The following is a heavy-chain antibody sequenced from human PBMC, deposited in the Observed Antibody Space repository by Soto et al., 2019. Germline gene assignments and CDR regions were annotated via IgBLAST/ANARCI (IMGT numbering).Heavy chain of an antibody. V-gene: IGHV4-4*07. CDR1: GASISGFY. CDR3: VRDETKNLRDGIEP. Sequence: DTLSLTCTVSGASISGFYWSWIRKSAGKGLEWIGRIYATGTTDYNPSLKSRVMMSVDTSKKQFSLKLRSVTAADTAVYYCVRDETKNLRDGIEPWGQGRSVTVSS. J-gene: IGHJ5*02. CDR2: IYATGTT. D-gene: IGHD1-1*01.